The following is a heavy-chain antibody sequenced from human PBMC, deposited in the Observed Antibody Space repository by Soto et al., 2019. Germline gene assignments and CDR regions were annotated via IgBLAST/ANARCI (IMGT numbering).Heavy chain of an antibody. CDR2: IYYSGST. Sequence: SXTLSLTCTVSGGAMSSGGYYWSWIRQQPGKGLEWIGYIYYSGSTYYNPSLKSRVTISVDTSKNQFSLKLSSVTAADTAVYYCARLAIYHDYGDYGVDYWGQGTLVTVSS. CDR3: ARLAIYHDYGDYGVDY. D-gene: IGHD4-17*01. J-gene: IGHJ4*02. V-gene: IGHV4-31*03. CDR1: GGAMSSGGYY.